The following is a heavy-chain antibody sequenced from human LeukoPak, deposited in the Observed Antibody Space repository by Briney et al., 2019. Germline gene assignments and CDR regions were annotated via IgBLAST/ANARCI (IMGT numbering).Heavy chain of an antibody. Sequence: SETLSLTCTVSGGSISSSSYYWGWIRQPPGKGLEWIGSIYYSGSTYYNPSLKSRVTISVDTSKNQFSLKLSSVTAADTAVYYCARVVTTVTRGGAFDIWGQGTMVTVSS. CDR1: GGSISSSSYY. CDR2: IYYSGST. D-gene: IGHD4-17*01. V-gene: IGHV4-39*07. J-gene: IGHJ3*02. CDR3: ARVVTTVTRGGAFDI.